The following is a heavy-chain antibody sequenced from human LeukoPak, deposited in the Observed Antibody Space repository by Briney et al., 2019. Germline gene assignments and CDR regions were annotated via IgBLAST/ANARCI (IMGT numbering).Heavy chain of an antibody. CDR3: ARVVRGFWDV. J-gene: IGHJ6*04. CDR2: ISSSGSTI. Sequence: PGGSLRLSCAASGFTFSSYEMNWVRQAPGKGLEWVSYISSSGSTIYYADSVKGRFTISRDNAKNSLYLQMNSLRAEDTAVYYCARVVRGFWDVWGKGTTVTISS. D-gene: IGHD3-10*01. CDR1: GFTFSSYE. V-gene: IGHV3-48*03.